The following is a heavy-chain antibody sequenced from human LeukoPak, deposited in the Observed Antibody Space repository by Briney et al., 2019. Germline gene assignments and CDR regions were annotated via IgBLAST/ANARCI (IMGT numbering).Heavy chain of an antibody. CDR2: IRGGGGST. J-gene: IGHJ4*02. CDR3: TGYDPFDY. CDR1: GFTFGDYA. D-gene: IGHD5-12*01. V-gene: IGHV3-23*01. Sequence: GGSLRLSCTASGFTFGDYAMSWFRQAPGKGLEWVSAIRGGGGSTYYADSVKGRFTISRDNSKNTLYLQMNSLRAEDTAVYYCTGYDPFDYWGQGTLVTVSS.